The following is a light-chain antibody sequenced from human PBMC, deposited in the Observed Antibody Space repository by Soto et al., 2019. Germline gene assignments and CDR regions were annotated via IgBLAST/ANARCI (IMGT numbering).Light chain of an antibody. J-gene: IGKJ2*01. CDR1: HSLVHSDGNTS. CDR3: TQGTHPRT. CDR2: KVS. V-gene: IGKV2-24*01. Sequence: DIVMTQTPLSSPATLGQPASISFISRHSLVHSDGNTSLSWLQQRPGQPPRLLIYKVSHRFSGVPDRFSGSGAGTDFTLQICRVEAEDVGVDYCTQGTHPRTFGQGTKVEIK.